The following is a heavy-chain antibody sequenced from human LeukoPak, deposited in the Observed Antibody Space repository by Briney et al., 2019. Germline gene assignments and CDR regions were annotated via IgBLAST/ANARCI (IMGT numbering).Heavy chain of an antibody. D-gene: IGHD5-18*01. J-gene: IGHJ4*02. Sequence: GASVKVSCKASGFTFTSSAVQWVRQARGQRLEWIGWIVVGSGNTNYAQKFQERVTITRDMSTSTAYMELSSLRSEDTAVYYCAAGRIQLWFPFDYWGQGTLVTVSS. CDR1: GFTFTSSA. V-gene: IGHV1-58*01. CDR2: IVVGSGNT. CDR3: AAGRIQLWFPFDY.